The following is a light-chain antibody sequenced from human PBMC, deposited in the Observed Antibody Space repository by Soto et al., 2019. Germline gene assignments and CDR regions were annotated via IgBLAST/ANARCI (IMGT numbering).Light chain of an antibody. CDR2: KAS. CDR3: QQYNSYSEA. V-gene: IGKV1-5*03. J-gene: IGKJ1*01. CDR1: QTISSW. Sequence: EIQMNQSPSTLCPPMAERGTSTCRASQTISSWLAWYQQKPGKAPKLLIYKASTLKSGVPSRFSGSGSGTEFTLTISSLQPDDFATYYCQQYNSYSEAFGEGTKV.